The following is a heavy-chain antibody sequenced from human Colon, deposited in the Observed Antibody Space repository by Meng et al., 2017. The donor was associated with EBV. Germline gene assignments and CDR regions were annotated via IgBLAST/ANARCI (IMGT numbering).Heavy chain of an antibody. Sequence: PRLVKPSHPLSLTCSVSGCSITSGVYYWTVIRQPPGKGLEWIGYIFYTGSTYYNPSLKSRVTISLDTSKNQFSLKLSSVTAADTAVYYCARDQIGGDGWFDPWGRGTLVTVSS. D-gene: IGHD3-10*01. CDR2: IFYTGST. CDR1: GCSITSGVYY. J-gene: IGHJ5*02. CDR3: ARDQIGGDGWFDP. V-gene: IGHV4-30-4*01.